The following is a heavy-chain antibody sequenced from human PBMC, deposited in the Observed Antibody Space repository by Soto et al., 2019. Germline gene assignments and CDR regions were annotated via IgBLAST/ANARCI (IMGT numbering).Heavy chain of an antibody. CDR1: GGSISSGDYY. V-gene: IGHV4-30-4*01. CDR3: ARGYYDTYYYYYGMDV. Sequence: SETLSLTCSVSGGSISSGDYYWSWIRQPPGKGLEWIGYIYYSGSTYYNPSLKSRVTISVDTSKNQFSLKLSSVTAADTAVYYCARGYYDTYYYYYGMDVWGQGTTVTNSS. J-gene: IGHJ6*02. CDR2: IYYSGST. D-gene: IGHD3-22*01.